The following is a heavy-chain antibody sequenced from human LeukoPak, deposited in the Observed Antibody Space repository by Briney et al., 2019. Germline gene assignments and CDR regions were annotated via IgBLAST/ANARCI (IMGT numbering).Heavy chain of an antibody. CDR3: AREGCYGSGSPPSLYFDY. J-gene: IGHJ4*02. D-gene: IGHD3-10*01. CDR2: TSSDLNVK. V-gene: IGHV3-30*03. CDR1: GFSFNNYA. Sequence: PGGSLRLSCSASGFSFNNYAMSWIRQAPGKGLEWVAVTSSDLNVKLYADSVKGRFTISRDNSRSTLYLQMNSLRPEDTAIYYCAREGCYGSGSPPSLYFDYWGQGTLVTVSS.